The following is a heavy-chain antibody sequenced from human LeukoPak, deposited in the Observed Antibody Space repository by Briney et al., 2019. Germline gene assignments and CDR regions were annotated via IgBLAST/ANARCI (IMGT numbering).Heavy chain of an antibody. Sequence: ASVKVSCKASGNTFTSYDINWVRQAPGQGLEWMGWMNPNSGNTGYAQKFQGRVTMTRDMSTSTVYMELSSLRSEDTAVYYCARKSDGDYYFDYWGQGTLVTVSS. CDR1: GNTFTSYD. CDR3: ARKSDGDYYFDY. J-gene: IGHJ4*02. CDR2: MNPNSGNT. D-gene: IGHD4-17*01. V-gene: IGHV1-8*01.